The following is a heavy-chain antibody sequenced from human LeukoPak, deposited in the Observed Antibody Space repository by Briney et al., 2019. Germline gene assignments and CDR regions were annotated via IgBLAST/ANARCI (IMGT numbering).Heavy chain of an antibody. D-gene: IGHD2-2*02. CDR1: GYSISSGYY. J-gene: IGHJ1*01. CDR3: ASPKYCSSTSCYIRDARYFQH. CDR2: IYHSVST. Sequence: SETLSLTCAVSGYSISSGYYWGWIRQPPGKGLEWIGSIYHSVSTYYNPSLKSRVTISVDTSKNQFSLKLSSVTAADTAVYYCASPKYCSSTSCYIRDARYFQHWGQGTLVTVSS. V-gene: IGHV4-38-2*01.